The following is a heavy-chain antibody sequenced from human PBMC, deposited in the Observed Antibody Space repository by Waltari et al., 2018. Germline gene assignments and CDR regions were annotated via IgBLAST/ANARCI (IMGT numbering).Heavy chain of an antibody. CDR3: ARDMHSSSSALGWLDP. V-gene: IGHV3-33*01. CDR1: GFTFDSYG. D-gene: IGHD6-6*01. CDR2: IWFDGSAK. J-gene: IGHJ5*02. Sequence: VVQSGRALRLSCVASGFTFDSYGMHWVRQAPGKALEWVALIWFDGSAKYYADSVKGRFTVSRDNSKNTFYLQLNSLRAEDTAVYYCARDMHSSSSALGWLDPWGQGTLVTVSS.